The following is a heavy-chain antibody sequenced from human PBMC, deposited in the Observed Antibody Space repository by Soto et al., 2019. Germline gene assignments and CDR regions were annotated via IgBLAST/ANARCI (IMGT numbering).Heavy chain of an antibody. Sequence: QITLKESGPTLVKPTQTLTLTCTFSGFSLSTSGVGVGWIRQPPGKALEWLALIYWDDDKRYSPSLKSRLTITKDTSKNQVVLTMTNMDPVDTATYYCAPQPGFLEWKDYRGGFDPWGQGTLVTVSS. V-gene: IGHV2-5*02. CDR3: APQPGFLEWKDYRGGFDP. J-gene: IGHJ5*02. D-gene: IGHD3-3*01. CDR1: GFSLSTSGVG. CDR2: IYWDDDK.